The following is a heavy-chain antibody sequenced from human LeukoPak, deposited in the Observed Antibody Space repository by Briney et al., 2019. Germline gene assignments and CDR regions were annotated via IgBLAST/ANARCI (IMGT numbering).Heavy chain of an antibody. CDR2: IYYSGST. J-gene: IGHJ4*02. Sequence: SETLSLTCAVYGGSFSGYYWSWIRQPPGKGLEWIGSIYYSGSTYYNPSLKSRVTISVDTSKNQFSLKLSSVTAADTAVYYCASISRDGYNFLFDYWGQGTLVTVSS. D-gene: IGHD5-24*01. V-gene: IGHV4-34*01. CDR1: GGSFSGYY. CDR3: ASISRDGYNFLFDY.